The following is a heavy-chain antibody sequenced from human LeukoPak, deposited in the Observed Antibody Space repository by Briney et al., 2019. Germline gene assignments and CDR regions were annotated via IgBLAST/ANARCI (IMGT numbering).Heavy chain of an antibody. D-gene: IGHD3-10*01. CDR2: INHGGSI. V-gene: IGHV4-34*01. CDR3: AGGDYHGSESYANY. Sequence: SETLSLTCAVYGGSFSGQYWGWIRQPPGKGLEWIGEINHGGSISYNASLKSRVTISLDTSKNQFPLKLSSVTAADTAVYYCAGGDYHGSESYANYWGQRTLVTVSS. CDR1: GGSFSGQY. J-gene: IGHJ4*02.